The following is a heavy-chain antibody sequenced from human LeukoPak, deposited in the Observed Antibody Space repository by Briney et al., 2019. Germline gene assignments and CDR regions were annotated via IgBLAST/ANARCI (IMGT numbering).Heavy chain of an antibody. CDR3: ARRPPALGAFDI. V-gene: IGHV4-39*01. CDR1: GGSISSSSYY. Sequence: SETLSLTCTVSGGSISSSSYYWGWIRQPPGKGLEWIGSIYYSGSTYYNPSLKSRVTIPVDTSKNQFSLKLSSVTAADTAVYYCARRPPALGAFDIWGQGTMVSVSS. CDR2: IYYSGST. J-gene: IGHJ3*02.